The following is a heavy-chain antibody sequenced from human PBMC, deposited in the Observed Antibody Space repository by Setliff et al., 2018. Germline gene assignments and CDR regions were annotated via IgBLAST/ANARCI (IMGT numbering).Heavy chain of an antibody. CDR3: ARTGTYRYFDY. J-gene: IGHJ4*02. Sequence: SETLSLTCAVSGASITSNNWWSWVRQPPGMRLEWIGEVYHNENTNYNASLKGRLTISVDTAQNQFSLRLTSVTAADTAVYYCARTGTYRYFDYWGQGALVTVSS. CDR1: GASITSNNW. CDR2: VYHNENT. V-gene: IGHV4-4*02. D-gene: IGHD1-1*01.